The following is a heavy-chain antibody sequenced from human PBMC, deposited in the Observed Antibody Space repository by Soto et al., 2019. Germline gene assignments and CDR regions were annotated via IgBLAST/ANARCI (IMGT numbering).Heavy chain of an antibody. V-gene: IGHV4-39*01. J-gene: IGHJ4*02. CDR2: VYYGGRS. CDR3: VRKGIGVAGAFDY. Sequence: SETLSLTCTVSSAPVSSTTYTWGWIRQPPGKGLEWVASVYYGGRSYYNPSLNSRVTISVDTSKSQFSLRLSSVTAADTAVYYCVRKGIGVAGAFDYWGQGTLVTVSS. CDR1: SAPVSSTTYT. D-gene: IGHD6-19*01.